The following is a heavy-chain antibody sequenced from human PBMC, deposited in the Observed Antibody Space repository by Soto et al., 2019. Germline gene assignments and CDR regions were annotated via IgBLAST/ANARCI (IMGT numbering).Heavy chain of an antibody. J-gene: IGHJ3*02. V-gene: IGHV3-30*04. CDR2: MSSDGALV. Sequence: QVQLVESGGGVVQPGTSLRLSCAASGFTFSGFAMHWIRQAPGQGLEWVAVMSSDGALVFYANSMKGRITISRDNSKNTVYLHMDHLASEGTVVDFRAGEEYYVGGYYGLGAFDIWGRGTMVTVSS. CDR3: AGEEYYVGGYYGLGAFDI. D-gene: IGHD3-22*01. CDR1: GFTFSGFA.